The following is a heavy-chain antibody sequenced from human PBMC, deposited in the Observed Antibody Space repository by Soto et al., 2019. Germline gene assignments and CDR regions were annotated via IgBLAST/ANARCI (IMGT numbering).Heavy chain of an antibody. CDR3: ARGPPASYRSGGGWYFY. CDR1: GGTFSSYA. CDR2: IIPIFGTA. J-gene: IGHJ4*02. V-gene: IGHV1-69*12. Sequence: QVQLVQSGAEVKKPGSSVKVSCKASGGTFSSYAISWVRQAPGQGLEWMGGIIPIFGTANYAQKFQGRVTLTAXXSXSXXYMELSSLRSEDTAVYYCARGPPASYRSGGGWYFYWGQGTLVTVSS. D-gene: IGHD6-19*01.